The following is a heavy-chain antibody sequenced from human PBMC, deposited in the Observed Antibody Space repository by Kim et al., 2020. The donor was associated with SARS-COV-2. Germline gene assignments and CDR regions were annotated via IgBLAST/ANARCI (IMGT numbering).Heavy chain of an antibody. Sequence: GGSLRLSCAASGFTFSSYAMHWVRQAPGKGLEWVAVISYDGSNKYYADSVKGRFTISRDNSKNTLYLQMNSLRAEDTAVYYCARGEGHYYGSGSPYYYYYGMDVWGQGTTVTVSS. D-gene: IGHD3-10*01. CDR2: ISYDGSNK. J-gene: IGHJ6*02. V-gene: IGHV3-30*04. CDR1: GFTFSSYA. CDR3: ARGEGHYYGSGSPYYYYYGMDV.